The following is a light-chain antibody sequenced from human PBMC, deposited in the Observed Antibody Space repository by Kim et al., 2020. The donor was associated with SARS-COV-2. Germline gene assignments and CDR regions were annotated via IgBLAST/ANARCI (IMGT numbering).Light chain of an antibody. CDR2: GHS. Sequence: QRVTISCTGSSSNIGAGYDVHWYQQLPGTAPKLLIYGHSNRPSGVPDRFSGSKSGTSASLAITGLQAEDEADYYCQSYDSSLSGSVFGGGTKLTVL. V-gene: IGLV1-40*01. CDR1: SSNIGAGYD. J-gene: IGLJ3*02. CDR3: QSYDSSLSGSV.